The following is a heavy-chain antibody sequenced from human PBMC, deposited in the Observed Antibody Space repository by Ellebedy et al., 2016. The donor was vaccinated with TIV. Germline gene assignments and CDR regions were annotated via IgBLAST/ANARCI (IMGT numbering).Heavy chain of an antibody. D-gene: IGHD3-22*01. CDR2: INPDRGDT. V-gene: IGHV1-2*02. Sequence: AASVKVSCKASGYTFTSNYMHWVRQAPGQGLEWMGWINPDRGDTKYPQSFQVRVSMTRDTSSSTAYMELSGLTSDDTAIYYCAKDRFPYYDSSGTTGYFDCWGQGTLVTVSS. CDR1: GYTFTSNY. J-gene: IGHJ4*02. CDR3: AKDRFPYYDSSGTTGYFDC.